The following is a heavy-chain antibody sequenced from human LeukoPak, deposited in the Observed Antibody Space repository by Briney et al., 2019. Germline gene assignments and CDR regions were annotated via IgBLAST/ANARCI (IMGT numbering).Heavy chain of an antibody. CDR1: GFTFSSYE. D-gene: IGHD2/OR15-2a*01. CDR3: ARERNSYFDY. J-gene: IGHJ4*02. Sequence: GGSLRLSCAASGFTFSSYEMNWVRQAPGKGLDWVSYISSSGNTIYYADSVKGRFTISRDNAKNSLYLQMNSLRAEDTAVYYCARERNSYFDYWGQGSLVTVSS. CDR2: ISSSGNTI. V-gene: IGHV3-48*03.